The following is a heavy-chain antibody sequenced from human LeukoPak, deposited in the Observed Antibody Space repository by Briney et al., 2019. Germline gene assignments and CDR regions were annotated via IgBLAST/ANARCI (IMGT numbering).Heavy chain of an antibody. CDR1: GFTFSTYS. CDR3: AKDRKARHTNFDS. D-gene: IGHD1-1*01. J-gene: IGHJ4*02. Sequence: PGGSLRLSCAASGFTFSTYSVNWVRQAPGKGLEWVSAISSSGGTTYYADSVKGRFSISRDNSKNTLYLRMNSLRAEDTAIYYCAKDRKARHTNFDSWGQGTLVTVSA. V-gene: IGHV3-23*01. CDR2: ISSSGGTT.